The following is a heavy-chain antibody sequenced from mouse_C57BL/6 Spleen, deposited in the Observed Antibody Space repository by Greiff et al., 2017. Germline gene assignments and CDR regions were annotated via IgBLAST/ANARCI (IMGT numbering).Heavy chain of an antibody. CDR2: IDPNSGGT. Sequence: QVQLQQPGAELVKPGASVKLSCKASGYTFTSYWMHWVKQRPGRGLEWIGRIDPNSGGTKDNEKFKSKATLTVDKPSSTAYMQLSSLTSEDSAVYYCAREGGGITTVVATNYFDYWGQGTTLTVSS. V-gene: IGHV1-72*01. D-gene: IGHD1-1*01. CDR1: GYTFTSYW. J-gene: IGHJ2*01. CDR3: AREGGGITTVVATNYFDY.